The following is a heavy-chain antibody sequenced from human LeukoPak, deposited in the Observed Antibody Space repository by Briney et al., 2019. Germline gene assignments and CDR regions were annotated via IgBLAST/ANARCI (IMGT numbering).Heavy chain of an antibody. J-gene: IGHJ4*02. CDR3: ARGAIVVTPLDY. V-gene: IGHV1-18*01. Sequence: ASVNVSYKASGYTFTSYGISWVRQAPGQGLEGMGWISAYNGNTNYAQKLQGRVTMTTDTSTSTAYMELRTLRSDDTAVYYCARGAIVVTPLDYWGQGTLVTVSS. CDR1: GYTFTSYG. CDR2: ISAYNGNT. D-gene: IGHD5-12*01.